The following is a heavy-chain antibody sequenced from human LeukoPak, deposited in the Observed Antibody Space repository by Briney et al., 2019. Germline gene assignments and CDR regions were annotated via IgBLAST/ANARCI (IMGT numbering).Heavy chain of an antibody. J-gene: IGHJ4*02. CDR1: GFTFSSYA. CDR2: ISGSGGST. Sequence: GGSLRLSCAASGFTFSSYAMSWVRQAPGKGLEWVSAISGSGGSTYYADSVKGRFTISRDNSKNTLYLQMNSLRAEDTAVYYCAKDLRSSSLRGLFDYWGQGTLVTVSS. CDR3: AKDLRSSSLRGLFDY. D-gene: IGHD6-13*01. V-gene: IGHV3-23*01.